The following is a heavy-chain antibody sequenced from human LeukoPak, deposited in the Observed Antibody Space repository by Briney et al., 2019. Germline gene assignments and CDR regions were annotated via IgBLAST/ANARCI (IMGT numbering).Heavy chain of an antibody. CDR1: GGSISSYY. CDR2: IYYSGST. J-gene: IGHJ4*02. CDR3: ASYDFWSGYYFDY. Sequence: SETLSLTCTVSGGSISSYYWSWIRQPPGKGLEWIGYIYYSGSTNYNPSLKSRVTISVDTSKNQFSLKLSSVTAADTAVYYCASYDFWSGYYFDYWSQGTLVTVSS. V-gene: IGHV4-59*01. D-gene: IGHD3-3*01.